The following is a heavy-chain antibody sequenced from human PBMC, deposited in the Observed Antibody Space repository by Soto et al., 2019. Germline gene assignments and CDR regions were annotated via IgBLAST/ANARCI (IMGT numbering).Heavy chain of an antibody. V-gene: IGHV3-21*06. Sequence: GGSLRLSCAASGFTFTRYSMNWVRQAPGKGLEWVSSISSTTNYIYYGDSMKGLFTISRDNAKNSLYLEMNSLRAEDTAVYYCARESEDLTSNFDYWGQGTLVTVSS. J-gene: IGHJ4*02. CDR3: ARESEDLTSNFDY. CDR1: GFTFTRYS. CDR2: ISSTTNYI.